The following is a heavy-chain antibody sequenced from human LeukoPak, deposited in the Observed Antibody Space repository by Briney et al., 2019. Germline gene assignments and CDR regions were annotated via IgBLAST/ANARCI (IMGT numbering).Heavy chain of an antibody. Sequence: LRETLSLTCAVYGASFSSDNWWSWVRQPPGKGLEWMGEVFHSGSTNYNPSLKSRVTISVDKSKSQFSLKLNSVTAADTAVYYCCHFPKYSSGWSDEDYWGQGTLVAVSS. D-gene: IGHD6-19*01. CDR3: CHFPKYSSGWSDEDY. J-gene: IGHJ4*02. CDR1: GASFSSDNW. CDR2: VFHSGST. V-gene: IGHV4-4*03.